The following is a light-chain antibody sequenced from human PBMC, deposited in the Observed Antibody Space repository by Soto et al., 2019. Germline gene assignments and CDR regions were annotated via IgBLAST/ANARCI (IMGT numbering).Light chain of an antibody. CDR2: DVT. CDR1: SSDVGAYNY. Sequence: ALTQPSSLSGSPGRSITIFCTGTSSDVGAYNYVSWYQQHPGTAPKLIIYDVTIRPSGVSDRFSGSKSGNTASLSISGLQAEDEADYYCSSYTTSTTMIVFGTGTKVTVL. V-gene: IGLV2-14*01. CDR3: SSYTTSTTMIV. J-gene: IGLJ1*01.